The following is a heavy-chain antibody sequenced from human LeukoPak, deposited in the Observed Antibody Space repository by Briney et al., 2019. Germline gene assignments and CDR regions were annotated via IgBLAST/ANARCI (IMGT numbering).Heavy chain of an antibody. J-gene: IGHJ4*02. CDR1: GFTFSIYA. D-gene: IGHD6-13*01. Sequence: GGSLRLSCAASGFTFSIYAMSWVRQTPGKGLEWVSAISGSGVGTYYADSVKGRFTISRDNSENTLYLQMNSLRAEDTAVYYCAKTAQYSSSWIDCWGQGTLVTVSS. CDR2: ISGSGVGT. V-gene: IGHV3-23*01. CDR3: AKTAQYSSSWIDC.